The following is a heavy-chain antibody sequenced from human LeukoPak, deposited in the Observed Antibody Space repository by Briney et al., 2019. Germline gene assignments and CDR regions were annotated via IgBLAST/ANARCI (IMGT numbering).Heavy chain of an antibody. J-gene: IGHJ3*01. V-gene: IGHV3-33*08. CDR1: GFTFSTYA. CDR3: ARGFRAFDF. Sequence: PGGSLRLSCAASGFTFSTYAMHWVRQAPGKGLEWVAVIWYDGSNKYYADSVKGRFTISRDNSKNTLYLQMNSLRAEDTAVYYCARGFRAFDFWAQGTMVTVSS. CDR2: IWYDGSNK.